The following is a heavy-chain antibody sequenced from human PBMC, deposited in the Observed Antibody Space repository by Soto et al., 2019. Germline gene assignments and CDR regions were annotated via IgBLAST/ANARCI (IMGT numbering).Heavy chain of an antibody. V-gene: IGHV4-59*01. CDR1: GGSISSYY. CDR3: ARAPMVRGVIYGMDV. Sequence: QVQLQESGPGLVKPSETLSLTCTVSGGSISSYYWSWIRQPPGKGLEWIGYIYYSGSTNYNPSLKSRVTISVDTSKNQFSLKLSSVTAADTAVYYCARAPMVRGVIYGMDVWGQGTTVTVSS. D-gene: IGHD3-10*01. J-gene: IGHJ6*02. CDR2: IYYSGST.